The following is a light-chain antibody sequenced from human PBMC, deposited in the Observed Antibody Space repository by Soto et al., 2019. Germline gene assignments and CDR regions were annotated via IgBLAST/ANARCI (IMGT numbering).Light chain of an antibody. CDR2: GAS. J-gene: IGKJ1*01. V-gene: IGKV3-15*01. CDR3: QQYKNWPRGT. CDR1: QSVGSN. Sequence: EIVMTQSPATLSVSPGERATLSCRASQSVGSNLAWYQQKPGQAPRPLIYGASTRATGIPARFSGSGSGTEFTLTISSLQSEDFAAYYCQQYKNWPRGTFGQGTKVDIK.